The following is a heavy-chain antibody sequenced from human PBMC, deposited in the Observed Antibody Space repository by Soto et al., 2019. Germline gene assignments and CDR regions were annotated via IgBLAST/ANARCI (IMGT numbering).Heavy chain of an antibody. V-gene: IGHV3-7*01. CDR2: IKQDGSEK. CDR1: GLTFSSPW. J-gene: IGHJ4*02. D-gene: IGHD1-26*01. Sequence: GGSLRLPCLASGLTFSSPWMPWVRQTSGKGLEWVANIKQDGSEKYYVDSVKGRFTISRDNAKNSLYLQMNSLRAEDTALSYCARNFKWAFDSWRQGALVT. CDR3: ARNFKWAFDS.